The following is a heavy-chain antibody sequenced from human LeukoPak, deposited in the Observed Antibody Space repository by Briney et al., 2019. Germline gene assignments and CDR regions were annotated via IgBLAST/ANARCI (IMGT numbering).Heavy chain of an antibody. D-gene: IGHD4-23*01. CDR1: GFTFDDYT. V-gene: IGHV3-43*01. CDR3: ARVRSVGGNPHAFNI. CDR2: ISWDGNGR. J-gene: IGHJ3*02. Sequence: GGSLRLSCAASGFTFDDYTMHWVRQAPGKGLEWVSLISWDGNGRYYADSVKGRFTISRDNAKNSLYLQMNSLGVEDTALYYCARVRSVGGNPHAFNIWGQGTMVTVSS.